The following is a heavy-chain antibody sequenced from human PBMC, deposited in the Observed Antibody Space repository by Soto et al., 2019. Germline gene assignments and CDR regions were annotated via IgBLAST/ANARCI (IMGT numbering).Heavy chain of an antibody. CDR1: GFTFSAVY. CDR3: GRDRGAVTGQYFDY. J-gene: IGHJ4*02. Sequence: QVQLEESGGGLVKPGGSLRLSCAASGFTFSAVYMSWIRQAPNKGLEYISYISSSGTSANYADSVKGRFTISRDNAKNSLYLQMNSLRAEEQAVYYCGRDRGAVTGQYFDYWGQGALVTVSS. D-gene: IGHD6-19*01. CDR2: ISSSGTSA. V-gene: IGHV3-11*05.